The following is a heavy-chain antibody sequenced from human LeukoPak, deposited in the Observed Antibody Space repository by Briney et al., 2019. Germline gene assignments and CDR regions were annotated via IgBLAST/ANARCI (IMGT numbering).Heavy chain of an antibody. CDR1: GFTFSSHA. CDR3: AKERWNTATNKLFDY. Sequence: GWSLRLSCAASGFTFSSHAMSWVRQASGKGLQWVSVISGNGGSTFYADSVKGRFTVYRDNSKNTLYLEMNSLRAEDTAVYYCAKERWNTATNKLFDYWGQGTLVTVSS. D-gene: IGHD5-18*01. V-gene: IGHV3-23*01. CDR2: ISGNGGST. J-gene: IGHJ4*02.